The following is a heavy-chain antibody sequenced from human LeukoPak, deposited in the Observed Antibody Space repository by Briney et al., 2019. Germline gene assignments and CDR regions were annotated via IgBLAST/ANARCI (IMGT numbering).Heavy chain of an antibody. V-gene: IGHV3-23*01. J-gene: IGHJ4*02. D-gene: IGHD3-3*01. CDR2: ISGSGGST. Sequence: GGSLRLSCAASGFTFSNYWTHWVRQAPGKGLVWVSAISGSGGSTYYADSVKGRFTISRDNSKNTLYLQMNSLRAEDTAVYYCARDITIFGVVTYFDYWGQGTLVTVSS. CDR3: ARDITIFGVVTYFDY. CDR1: GFTFSNYW.